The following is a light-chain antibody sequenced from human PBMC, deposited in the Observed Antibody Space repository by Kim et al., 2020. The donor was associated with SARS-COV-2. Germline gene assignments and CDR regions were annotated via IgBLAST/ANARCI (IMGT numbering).Light chain of an antibody. J-gene: IGKJ2*01. Sequence: SPGERATLPCRASQSVSSNLAWYQQRPGRAPRLLIYGGSTRATGIPARFSGSGSGTEFTLTISSLQSEDFAVYFCQQYNDWPPGDTFGQGTKLEI. CDR1: QSVSSN. CDR3: QQYNDWPPGDT. V-gene: IGKV3D-15*01. CDR2: GGS.